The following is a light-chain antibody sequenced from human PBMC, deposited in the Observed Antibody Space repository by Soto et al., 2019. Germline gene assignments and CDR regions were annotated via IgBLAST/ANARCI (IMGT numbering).Light chain of an antibody. V-gene: IGKV1-39*01. Sequence: DIQMTHSPSSLSASVGDRVTITCLASQSISSYLNWYQQKPGKDTKILIYAASSLQSGVKSRFSGSGSGTDFTLSISSMQPEDFATYYCKQSYSTPITFGQGTRLEIK. CDR3: KQSYSTPIT. J-gene: IGKJ5*01. CDR1: QSISSY. CDR2: AAS.